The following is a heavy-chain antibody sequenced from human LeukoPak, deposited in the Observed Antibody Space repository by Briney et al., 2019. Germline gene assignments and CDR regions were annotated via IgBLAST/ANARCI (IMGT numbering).Heavy chain of an antibody. V-gene: IGHV1-69*01. Sequence: GASVKVSCKASVGTFSSYAISWVRQAPGQGLAWMGGIIPIFGTANYAQKFQGRVTITADGSTSTAYMELSSLRSEDTAVYYCARYYDSSGYYSDYWGQGTLVTVSS. CDR1: VGTFSSYA. CDR3: ARYYDSSGYYSDY. CDR2: IIPIFGTA. D-gene: IGHD3-22*01. J-gene: IGHJ4*02.